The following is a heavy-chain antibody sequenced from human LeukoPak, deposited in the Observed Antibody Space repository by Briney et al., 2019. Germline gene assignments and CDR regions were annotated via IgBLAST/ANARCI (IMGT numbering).Heavy chain of an antibody. CDR1: GYSISSGYY. J-gene: IGHJ4*02. V-gene: IGHV4-38-2*02. D-gene: IGHD7-27*01. CDR3: ASFGLGFDY. CDR2: IYHSGST. Sequence: PSETLSLTCTVSGYSISSGYYWGWIRQPPGKGLEWIGSIYHSGSTYYNPSLKSRVTILVDTSKNQFSLKLSSVTAADTAVYYCASFGLGFDYWGQGTLVTVSS.